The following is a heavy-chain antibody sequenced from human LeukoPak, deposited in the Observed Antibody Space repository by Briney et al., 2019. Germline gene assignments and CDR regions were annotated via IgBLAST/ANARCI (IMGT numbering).Heavy chain of an antibody. CDR3: ARARIAAAFNWFDP. J-gene: IGHJ5*02. CDR2: INPNSGGT. V-gene: IGHV1-2*02. D-gene: IGHD6-25*01. Sequence: ASVKVSCKASGYTFTGYYMHWVRQAPGQGLEWTGWINPNSGGTNYAQKFQGRVTMTRDTSISTAYMELSRLRSDDTAVYYCARARIAAAFNWFDPWGQGTLATVSS. CDR1: GYTFTGYY.